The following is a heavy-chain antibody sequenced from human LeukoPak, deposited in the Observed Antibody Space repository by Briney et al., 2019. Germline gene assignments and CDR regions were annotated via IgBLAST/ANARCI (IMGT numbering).Heavy chain of an antibody. J-gene: IGHJ2*01. V-gene: IGHV4-4*08. D-gene: IGHD3-22*01. Sequence: PSETLSLTCTVSGGSISSYYWNWIRQPPGKGLEWIGYIYSNGITSYNPSLRSRGTISIATSKNQFSLRLRSVTAADTAIYYCARRAYYGSSGYSPASGYFDLWGRGTLVSVSS. CDR2: IYSNGIT. CDR3: ARRAYYGSSGYSPASGYFDL. CDR1: GGSISSYY.